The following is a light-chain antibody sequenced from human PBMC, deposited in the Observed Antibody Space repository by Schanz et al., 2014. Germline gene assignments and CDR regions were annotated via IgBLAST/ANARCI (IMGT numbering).Light chain of an antibody. Sequence: QSALTQPASVSGSPGQSITISCTGTSSDVGSYNLVSWYQHHPGKAPKLMIYDVSNRPSGVSNRFSGSKSGNTASLTVSGLQAEDEADYYCSSYAGSNSPFVFGTGTKLTVL. J-gene: IGLJ1*01. V-gene: IGLV2-14*02. CDR3: SSYAGSNSPFV. CDR1: SSDVGSYNL. CDR2: DVS.